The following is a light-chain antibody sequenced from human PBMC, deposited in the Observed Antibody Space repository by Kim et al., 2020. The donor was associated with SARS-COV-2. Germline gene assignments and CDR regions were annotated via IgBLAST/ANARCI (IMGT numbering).Light chain of an antibody. CDR3: MQGTQFPFT. CDR2: KIS. CDR1: QSLGHSDGNSY. J-gene: IGKJ3*01. Sequence: AASISCKSSQSLGHSDGNSYLSWLHQRPGQPPRLLIYKISNRFSGVPDRFSGSGTGTDFTLKISRVEAEDVGIYYCMQGTQFPFTFGPGTKVDIK. V-gene: IGKV2-24*01.